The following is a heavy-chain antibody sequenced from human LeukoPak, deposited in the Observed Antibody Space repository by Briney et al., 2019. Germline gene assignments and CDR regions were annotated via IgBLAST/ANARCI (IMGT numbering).Heavy chain of an antibody. CDR3: ARHRDYYDT. Sequence: SETLSLTCTVPGASINNNFWTWIRQRPGKGLEWIGYIYSSGSANYNPSLKSRVIISGDTSKNQISLNLTSVTAADTAVYFCARHRDYYDTWGHGTPVTVSS. CDR2: IYSSGSA. CDR1: GASINNNF. V-gene: IGHV4-59*08. D-gene: IGHD3-22*01. J-gene: IGHJ4*01.